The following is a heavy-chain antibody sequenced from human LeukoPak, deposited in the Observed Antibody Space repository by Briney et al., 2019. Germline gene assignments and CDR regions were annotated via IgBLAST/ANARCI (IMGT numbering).Heavy chain of an antibody. D-gene: IGHD3-3*01. CDR1: GGSISSYY. CDR3: ARDIPYYDFWSGYFSAFDI. V-gene: IGHV4-59*01. CDR2: IYYSGST. J-gene: IGHJ3*02. Sequence: PSETLSLTCTVSGGSISSYYWSWIRQPPGKGLKWIGYIYYSGSTSYSPSLRSRVTISVDTSKNQFSLKLSSVTAADTAVYYCARDIPYYDFWSGYFSAFDIWGQGTMVTVSS.